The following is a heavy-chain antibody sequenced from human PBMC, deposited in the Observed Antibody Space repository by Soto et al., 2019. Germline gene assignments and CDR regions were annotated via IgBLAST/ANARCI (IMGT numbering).Heavy chain of an antibody. Sequence: SQTLSLTYDFSGCSIYNSHSFCCWVHHPPGRGLEFLGSVYHSGCTYYNRALKSRVTVSVDTSKNQVYLRVKSVTVAETDMYYCVRVEEAAARRTDFDSWGHGIVVTVSS. D-gene: IGHD2-15*01. V-gene: IGHV4-39*02. J-gene: IGHJ4*01. CDR3: VRVEEAAARRTDFDS. CDR1: GCSIYNSHSF. CDR2: VYHSGCT.